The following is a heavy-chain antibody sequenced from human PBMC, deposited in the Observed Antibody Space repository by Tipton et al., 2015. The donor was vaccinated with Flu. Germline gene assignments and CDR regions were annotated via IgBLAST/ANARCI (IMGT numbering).Heavy chain of an antibody. V-gene: IGHV4-61*02. J-gene: IGHJ4*02. Sequence: TLSLTCTVSGGSISSGSYYWSWIRQPAGKGLEWIGRIYTSGSTNYNPSLKSRVTISVDTSKNQFSLKLSSVTAADTAVYYCARDTVRANYFDYWGQGTLVTVSS. CDR2: IYTSGST. D-gene: IGHD1-26*01. CDR3: ARDTVRANYFDY. CDR1: GGSISSGSYY.